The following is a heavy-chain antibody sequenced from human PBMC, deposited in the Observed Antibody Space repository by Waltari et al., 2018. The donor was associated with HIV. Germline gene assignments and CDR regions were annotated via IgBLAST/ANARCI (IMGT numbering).Heavy chain of an antibody. Sequence: QVQLQESGPGLVKPSETLSLPCTVSGGSISSYYWSWIRQPPGKGLEWIGYIYYSGSTNYDPSLKSRVTISVDTSKNQFALKLSSVTAADTAVYYCARVKQQLARSYYYYYGMDVWGQGTTVTVSS. J-gene: IGHJ6*02. CDR2: IYYSGST. D-gene: IGHD6-13*01. CDR3: ARVKQQLARSYYYYYGMDV. CDR1: GGSISSYY. V-gene: IGHV4-59*01.